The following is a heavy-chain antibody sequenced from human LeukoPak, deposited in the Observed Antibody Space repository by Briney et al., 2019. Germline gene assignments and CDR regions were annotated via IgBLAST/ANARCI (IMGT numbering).Heavy chain of an antibody. CDR1: GGSMNNYY. Sequence: SETLSLTCSVSGGSMNNYYWSWIRQPPGEGLQWIGYVSYSGTTNYSPSLKSRLSISVDMSKNQFSLKLNSVTAADTAVYYCARAPGRYCSSTSCYPPDYWGQGTLVTVSS. J-gene: IGHJ4*02. V-gene: IGHV4-59*01. CDR3: ARAPGRYCSSTSCYPPDY. CDR2: VSYSGTT. D-gene: IGHD2-2*01.